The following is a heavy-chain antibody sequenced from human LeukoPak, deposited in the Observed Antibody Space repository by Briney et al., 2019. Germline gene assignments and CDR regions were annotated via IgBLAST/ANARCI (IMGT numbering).Heavy chain of an antibody. D-gene: IGHD3-10*01. CDR2: IRSKAYGGTI. CDR3: TRTYYGSGFGAFDI. V-gene: IGHV3-49*03. Sequence: GGSLRLSCTASGFTFGDYAMSWFRQAPGKGLEWVGFIRSKAYGGTIEYAASVKGRFTISRDDSKSIAYLQMNSLKTEDTAVYYCTRTYYGSGFGAFDIWGQGTMVTVSS. J-gene: IGHJ3*02. CDR1: GFTFGDYA.